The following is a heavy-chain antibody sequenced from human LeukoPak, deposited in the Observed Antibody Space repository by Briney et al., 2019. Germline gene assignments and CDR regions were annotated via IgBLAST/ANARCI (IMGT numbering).Heavy chain of an antibody. Sequence: SETLSLTCTVSDASISSSYWSWIRQPPGKGLEWLGYVHHSGSTNYNPSLKSRVSISVDTSMNQLSLKLTSVTAADTAVYYCARGYFDSSGYSNPFDPWGQGTLVTVSS. V-gene: IGHV4-59*01. D-gene: IGHD3-22*01. J-gene: IGHJ5*02. CDR2: VHHSGST. CDR1: DASISSSY. CDR3: ARGYFDSSGYSNPFDP.